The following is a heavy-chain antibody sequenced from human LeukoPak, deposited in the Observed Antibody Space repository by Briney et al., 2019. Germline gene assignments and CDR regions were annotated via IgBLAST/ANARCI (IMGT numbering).Heavy chain of an antibody. J-gene: IGHJ4*02. CDR3: ARGYDSSGYFSD. D-gene: IGHD3-22*01. CDR1: GYAFSSHA. Sequence: GASVKVSCKAFGYAFSSHAMNWVQQAPGQGLELMGWINTNTGIPTYAQGFAGRFVFSLDTSVTTAYLQISSLKAEDTAEYFCARGYDSSGYFSDWGQGTLVTVSS. CDR2: INTNTGIP. V-gene: IGHV7-4-1*02.